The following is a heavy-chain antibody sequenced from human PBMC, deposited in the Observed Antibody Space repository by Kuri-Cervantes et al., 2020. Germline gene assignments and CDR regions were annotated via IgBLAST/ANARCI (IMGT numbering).Heavy chain of an antibody. CDR3: ARDSGYDSRGAFDY. CDR1: GFTFSSYA. V-gene: IGHV3-23*01. Sequence: GGSLRLSCAASGFTFSSYAMSWVRQAPGKGLEWVSAISGSGGSTYYADSVKGRFTISRDNSKNTLYLQMNSLRAEDTAVYYCARDSGYDSRGAFDYWGQGTLVTVSS. CDR2: ISGSGGST. J-gene: IGHJ4*02. D-gene: IGHD3-22*01.